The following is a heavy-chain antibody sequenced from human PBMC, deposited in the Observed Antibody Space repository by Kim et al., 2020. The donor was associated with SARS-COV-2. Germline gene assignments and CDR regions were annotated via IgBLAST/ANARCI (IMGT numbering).Heavy chain of an antibody. CDR2: ISGSGGST. J-gene: IGHJ4*02. CDR1: GFTFSSYA. CDR3: AKEPTAMAPGASYYFDY. Sequence: GGSLRLSCAASGFTFSSYAMSWVRQAPGKGLEWVSAISGSGGSTYYADSVKGRFTISRDNSKNTLYLQMNSLRAENTAVYYCAKEPTAMAPGASYYFDYWGQGTLVTVSS. D-gene: IGHD5-18*01. V-gene: IGHV3-23*01.